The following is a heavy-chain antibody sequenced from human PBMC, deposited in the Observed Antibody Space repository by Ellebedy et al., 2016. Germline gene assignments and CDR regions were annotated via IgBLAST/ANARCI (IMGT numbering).Heavy chain of an antibody. CDR2: ISSSSSTI. CDR3: ARGRVGALNY. CDR1: GFTFSSYS. Sequence: GESLKISCAASGFTFSSYSMNWVRQAPGKGLEWVSYISSSSSTIYYADSVKGRFTISRDNAKNSLYLQMNSLRAEDTAVYYCARGRVGALNYWGQGTLVTVSS. V-gene: IGHV3-48*04. J-gene: IGHJ4*02. D-gene: IGHD1-26*01.